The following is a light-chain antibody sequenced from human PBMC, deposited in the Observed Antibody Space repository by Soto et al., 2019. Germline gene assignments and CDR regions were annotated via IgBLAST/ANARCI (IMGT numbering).Light chain of an antibody. CDR1: QSISTY. CDR3: QQSYSTPIT. CDR2: GAS. J-gene: IGKJ5*01. Sequence: DIQMTQSPSSLSATVGDRVTVTCRASQSISTYVNWYQQKPGKAPKLLIYGASRLQSGVPSRFSGSGSGTDFTLTISSLQPEDFATYYCQQSYSTPITFGQGTRLEIK. V-gene: IGKV1-39*01.